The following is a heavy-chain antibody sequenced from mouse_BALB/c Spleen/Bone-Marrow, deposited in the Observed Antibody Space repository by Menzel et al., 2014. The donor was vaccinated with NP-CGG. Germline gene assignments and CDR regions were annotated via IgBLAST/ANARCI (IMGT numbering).Heavy chain of an antibody. J-gene: IGHJ3*01. CDR2: IISGSNTI. Sequence: EVKLMESGGDLVQPGGSRKLSCAASGFTFSAFGMHWVRPAPERGLEWVAYIISGSNTIYYSDKVKGRFTISRDNPKNTLFLQMTSLRSEDTAMYYCARSRYDVGWFAYWGQGTLVTVSA. D-gene: IGHD2-14*01. V-gene: IGHV5-17*02. CDR1: GFTFSAFG. CDR3: ARSRYDVGWFAY.